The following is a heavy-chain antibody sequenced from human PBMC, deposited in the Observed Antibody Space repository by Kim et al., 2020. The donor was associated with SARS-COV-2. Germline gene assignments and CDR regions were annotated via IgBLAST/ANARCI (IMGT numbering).Heavy chain of an antibody. Sequence: LKSGVTISVDTSKNRFSLKLSSVTAADTAVYYCARGRITIFGVVTEFDYWGQGTLVTVSS. J-gene: IGHJ4*02. D-gene: IGHD3-3*01. V-gene: IGHV4-31*02. CDR3: ARGRITIFGVVTEFDY.